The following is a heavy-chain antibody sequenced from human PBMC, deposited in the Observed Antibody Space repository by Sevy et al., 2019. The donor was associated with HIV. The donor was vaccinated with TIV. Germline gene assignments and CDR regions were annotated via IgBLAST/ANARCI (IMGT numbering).Heavy chain of an antibody. CDR2: ISSNSDYI. D-gene: IGHD5-12*01. CDR1: GFTFSSYR. J-gene: IGHJ4*02. V-gene: IGHV3-21*01. CDR3: ARAVVEISTWRSDY. Sequence: GGSLRLSCAASGFTFSSYRMTWVRQAPGKGLEWVSCISSNSDYINYADSVKGRFTISRDNAKNLLYLKMDSLRAEDTAVYYCARAVVEISTWRSDYWGQGTLVTVSS.